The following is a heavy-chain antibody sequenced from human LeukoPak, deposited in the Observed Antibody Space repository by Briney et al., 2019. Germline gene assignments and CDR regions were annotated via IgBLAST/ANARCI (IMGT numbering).Heavy chain of an antibody. CDR3: TGRYFDWLY. CDR1: GFTFGDSA. J-gene: IGHJ4*02. Sequence: GGSLRLSCAASGFTFGDSAMHWVRQASGKGLEWVGRIRSKANNYATAYAASVKGRFTISRDDSDNTAYLEMNSLKTEDTAVYYCTGRYFDWLYWGQGTLVTVSS. CDR2: IRSKANNYAT. D-gene: IGHD3-9*01. V-gene: IGHV3-73*01.